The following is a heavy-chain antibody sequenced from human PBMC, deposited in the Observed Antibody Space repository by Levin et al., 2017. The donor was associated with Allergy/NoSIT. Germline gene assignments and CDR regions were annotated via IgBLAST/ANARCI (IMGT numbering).Heavy chain of an antibody. D-gene: IGHD2-21*01. J-gene: IGHJ4*02. CDR3: GSIPES. Sequence: SVKVSCKASGGTFSNHAINWMRQAPGQGLEWMGAIIPVLGTGDSADKFQGRVTITADESTTTAYMELSSLRPDDTAIYYCGSIPESWGQGTLVTVSS. CDR1: GGTFSNHA. CDR2: IIPVLGTG. V-gene: IGHV1-69*13.